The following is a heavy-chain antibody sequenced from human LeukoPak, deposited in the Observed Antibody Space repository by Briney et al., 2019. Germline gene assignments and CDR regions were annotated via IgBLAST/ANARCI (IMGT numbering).Heavy chain of an antibody. Sequence: GTGARLSDYHMSWIRHAPPTGLAWISYTSYDASDIYYAVSVEGRFTISRDNGKNSLFLQMNSLRVEDTAIYYCARLRRTSVVFASWGQGTLVTVSS. D-gene: IGHD1-1*01. V-gene: IGHV3-11*04. CDR2: TSYDASDI. CDR3: ARLRRTSVVFAS. CDR1: GARLSDYH. J-gene: IGHJ4*02.